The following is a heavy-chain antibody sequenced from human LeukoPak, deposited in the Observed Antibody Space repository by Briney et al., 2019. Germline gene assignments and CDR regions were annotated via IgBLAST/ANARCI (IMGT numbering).Heavy chain of an antibody. V-gene: IGHV3-74*01. CDR3: ARVGGLGTYQQEGWFDP. CDR1: GFSFSSYW. D-gene: IGHD3-16*02. J-gene: IGHJ5*02. Sequence: GGSLRLSCAASGFSFSSYWMHWVRQAPGKGLVWVSRINSDGRSTSYADSVKGRFTISRDNAKNTLYLQMNSLRAEDTAVYYCARVGGLGTYQQEGWFDPWGQGTLVTVSS. CDR2: INSDGRST.